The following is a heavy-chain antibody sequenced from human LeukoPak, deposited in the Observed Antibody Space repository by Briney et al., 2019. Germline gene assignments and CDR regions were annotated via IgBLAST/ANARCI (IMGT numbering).Heavy chain of an antibody. CDR3: AKGGRSSGYYYLVDY. Sequence: PGGSLRLSCAASGFTFSTYAMSWVRQAPGKGLEWVSAVRGSGTDTYYADSVKGRFTISRDNSKNTLYLQMNSLRAEDTAIYYCAKGGRSSGYYYLVDYWGQGTLVTVSS. V-gene: IGHV3-23*01. CDR1: GFTFSTYA. J-gene: IGHJ4*02. D-gene: IGHD3-22*01. CDR2: VRGSGTDT.